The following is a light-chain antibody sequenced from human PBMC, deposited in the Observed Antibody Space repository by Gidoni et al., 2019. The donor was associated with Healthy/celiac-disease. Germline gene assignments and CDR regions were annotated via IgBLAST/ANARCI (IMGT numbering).Light chain of an antibody. J-gene: IGLJ2*01. CDR1: KLGDKY. CDR2: QDN. CDR3: QAWDSSGRVV. Sequence: SYELTQPPSVSVSPGQTASITCSGDKLGDKYACWYQQKPGQSPVLVIYQDNKRPSGIPERFSGSNSGNTATLTISGTQAMDEADYYCQAWDSSGRVVFGGGTKLTVL. V-gene: IGLV3-1*01.